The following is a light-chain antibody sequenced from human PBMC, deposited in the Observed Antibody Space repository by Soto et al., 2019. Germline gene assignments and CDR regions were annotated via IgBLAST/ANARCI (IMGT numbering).Light chain of an antibody. J-gene: IGKJ1*01. Sequence: DIQMTQSPSSLSASVGDRVTIPCQASQDITNFLNWYQQKPGKAPKLLIYAASNLETGVPSRFSGGGSGADFTFTISSLQPEDVATYYCQQYDLLPWTFGQGTKVEIK. CDR3: QQYDLLPWT. CDR1: QDITNF. V-gene: IGKV1-33*01. CDR2: AAS.